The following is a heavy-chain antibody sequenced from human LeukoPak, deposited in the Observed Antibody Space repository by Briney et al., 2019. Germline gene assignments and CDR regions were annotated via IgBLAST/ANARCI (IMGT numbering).Heavy chain of an antibody. Sequence: GGSLSLFCAPYGFTFSDYYMTWIRQAPGGGLECVSHIAHSGNGMWYADAVKDRFTISRDNAKNLLFLQMDSLRAEDTAVYYCARGHYEMGVWGQGTTVIVSS. J-gene: IGHJ6*02. CDR1: GFTFSDYY. CDR3: ARGHYEMGV. V-gene: IGHV3-11*01. CDR2: IAHSGNGM.